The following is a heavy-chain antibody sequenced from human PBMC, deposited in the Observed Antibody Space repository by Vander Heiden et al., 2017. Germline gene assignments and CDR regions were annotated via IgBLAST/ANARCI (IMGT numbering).Heavy chain of an antibody. CDR1: GFTFSDHY. Sequence: EVQLVVSAGGLVQPGGSLSLSCLASGFTFSDHYKDGLRQAPGKGLEWVGRIRNKAASHTTAYAASVEGRFAISRDDSKNSLYLQLNSLKTEDTAMYYCATSPSSGYNWGQGTQVTVSS. J-gene: IGHJ1*01. CDR2: IRNKAASHTT. V-gene: IGHV3-72*01. CDR3: ATSPSSGYN. D-gene: IGHD3-22*01.